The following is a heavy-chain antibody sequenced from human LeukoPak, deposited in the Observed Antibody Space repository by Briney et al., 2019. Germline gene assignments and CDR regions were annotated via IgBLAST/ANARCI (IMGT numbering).Heavy chain of an antibody. CDR1: GGSISSYY. D-gene: IGHD1-26*01. V-gene: IGHV4-59*01. CDR2: IYYSGST. Sequence: PSETLSLTCTVSGGSISSYYWNWIRQPPGKGLEWIGNIYYSGSTYYNPSLESRVTMSLDTSKNQFSLKLSSVTAADTAVYYCARGGSYWYAFDIWGQGTMVTVSS. CDR3: ARGGSYWYAFDI. J-gene: IGHJ3*02.